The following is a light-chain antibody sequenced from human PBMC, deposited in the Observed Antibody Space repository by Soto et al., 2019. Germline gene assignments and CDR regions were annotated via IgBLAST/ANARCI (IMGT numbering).Light chain of an antibody. V-gene: IGKV3-20*01. CDR3: QQYGTSPIP. J-gene: IGKJ5*01. CDR1: QSISTN. CDR2: GAS. Sequence: VIKQSPATVYVYKWERSTLSCRASQSISTNLAWYQQKPGQGPRLLIYGASNRATCIPEGFSGSGSGTDFTLTISSLEPEDFAVYYCQQYGTSPIPFGQGTRLEIK.